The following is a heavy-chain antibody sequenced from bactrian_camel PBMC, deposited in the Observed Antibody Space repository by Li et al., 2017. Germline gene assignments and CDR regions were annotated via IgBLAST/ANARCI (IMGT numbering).Heavy chain of an antibody. V-gene: IGHV3S10*01. D-gene: IGHD6*01. CDR3: AFMTEGPLSIPGNSMSACNY. Sequence: DVQLVESGGGSVEAGGSLTLTCAASGFTFIAYGMTWVRQAPGQKREGVAIIDSIGSTNYADSVKGRFTISQDNDEDTLSLQMNSLKPEDTALYYCAFMTEGPLSIPGNSMSACNYWGQGTQVTVS. CDR2: IDSIGST. J-gene: IGHJ4*01. CDR1: GFTFIAYG.